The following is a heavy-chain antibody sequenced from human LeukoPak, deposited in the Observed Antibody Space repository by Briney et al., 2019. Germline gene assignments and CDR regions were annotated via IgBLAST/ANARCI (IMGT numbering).Heavy chain of an antibody. CDR3: ARVRSMNHANEGYYYMDV. V-gene: IGHV3-7*01. J-gene: IGHJ6*03. CDR2: IKQDGSEK. D-gene: IGHD1-14*01. Sequence: GGSLRLSCAASGFTFSSYWMSWVRQAPGKGLEWVANIKQDGSEKYYVDSVKGRFTISRDNAKNSLYLQMNSLRAEDTAVYYCARVRSMNHANEGYYYMDVWGKGTTVTVSS. CDR1: GFTFSSYW.